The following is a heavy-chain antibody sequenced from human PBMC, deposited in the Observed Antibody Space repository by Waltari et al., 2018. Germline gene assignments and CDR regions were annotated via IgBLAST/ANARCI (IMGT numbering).Heavy chain of an antibody. CDR1: GGSISSYY. V-gene: IGHV4-59*01. Sequence: QVQLQESGPGLVKPSETLSLTCTVSGGSISSYYWSWIRQPPGKGLEWIGYIYYSGSTNYNPSLKSRVTISVDTSKNQFSRKLSSVTAADTAVYYCARVSGGWGYYYYGMDVWGQGTTVTVSS. CDR3: ARVSGGWGYYYYGMDV. CDR2: IYYSGST. D-gene: IGHD6-19*01. J-gene: IGHJ6*02.